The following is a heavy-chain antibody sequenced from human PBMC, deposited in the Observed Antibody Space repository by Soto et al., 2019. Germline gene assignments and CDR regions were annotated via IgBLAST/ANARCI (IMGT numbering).Heavy chain of an antibody. CDR1: GFTFSDYY. CDR3: AREIAAAGIDY. J-gene: IGHJ4*02. CDR2: ISSSSSYT. Sequence: GSLRLSCAASGFTFSDYYMSRSRQAPGKGLEWVSYISSSSSYTNYADSVKGRFTISRDNAKNSLFLQMNSLRAEDTAVYYCAREIAAAGIDYWGQGTLVTVSS. V-gene: IGHV3-11*05. D-gene: IGHD6-13*01.